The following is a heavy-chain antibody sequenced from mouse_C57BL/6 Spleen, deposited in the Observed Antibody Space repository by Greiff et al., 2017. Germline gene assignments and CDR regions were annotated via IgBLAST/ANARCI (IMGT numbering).Heavy chain of an antibody. CDR1: GYTFTDYE. D-gene: IGHD1-1*01. CDR3: TRRYYGSSYAFAY. J-gene: IGHJ3*01. V-gene: IGHV1-15*01. Sequence: QVQLQQSGAELVRPGASVTLSCKASGYTFTDYEMHWVKQTPVHGLEWIGAIDPETGGTAYNQKFKGKAILTADKSSSTAYMELRSLTSEDSAVYYCTRRYYGSSYAFAYWCQGTLVTVSA. CDR2: IDPETGGT.